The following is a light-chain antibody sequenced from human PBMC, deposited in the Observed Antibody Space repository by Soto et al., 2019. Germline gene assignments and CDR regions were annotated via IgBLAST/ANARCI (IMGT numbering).Light chain of an antibody. CDR2: EDD. V-gene: IGLV6-57*02. CDR1: GGSIATNY. CDR3: QSHDSTNVV. Sequence: NFMLTQPHSVSESXXXXXTISCTGSGGSIATNYVQWHQQRPGSAPTTVIYEDDKRPSGVPDRFSGSIDRSSNSASLIISGLKTEDEADYYCQSHDSTNVVFGRGTKLTVL. J-gene: IGLJ2*01.